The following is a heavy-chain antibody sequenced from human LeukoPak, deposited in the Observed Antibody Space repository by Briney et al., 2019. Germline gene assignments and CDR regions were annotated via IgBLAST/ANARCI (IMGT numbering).Heavy chain of an antibody. CDR3: AKSGYCSSTSCYGIDY. CDR2: ISYDGSNK. D-gene: IGHD2-2*03. CDR1: GFTFSSYD. J-gene: IGHJ4*02. V-gene: IGHV3-30*18. Sequence: PGRSLRLSCAASGFTFSSYDMHWVRQAPGKGLEWVAVISYDGSNKYYADSVKGRFTISRDNSKNTLYLQMNSLRAEDTAVYYCAKSGYCSSTSCYGIDYWGQGTLVTVSS.